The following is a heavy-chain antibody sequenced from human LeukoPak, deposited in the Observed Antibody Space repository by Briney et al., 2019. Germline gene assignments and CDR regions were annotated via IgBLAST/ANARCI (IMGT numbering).Heavy chain of an antibody. J-gene: IGHJ4*02. Sequence: PSETLSLTCTVSGGFISSHYWSWTRQPAGKGLEWIGRIHSSGSTNYNPSLKSRVTMSVDTSKNQFSLKLSSVTAADTAVYYCARHFRGMMSYYFDYWGQGSLVTVSS. V-gene: IGHV4-4*07. CDR3: ARHFRGMMSYYFDY. CDR1: GGFISSHY. CDR2: IHSSGST. D-gene: IGHD3-10*01.